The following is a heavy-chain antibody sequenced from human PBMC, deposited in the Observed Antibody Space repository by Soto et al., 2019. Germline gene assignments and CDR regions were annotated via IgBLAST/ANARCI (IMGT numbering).Heavy chain of an antibody. Sequence: PSETLSLTCTVSGGSISSYYWSWIRQPPGKGLEWIGYIYYSGSTNYNPSLKSRVTISVDTSKNQFSLKLSSVTAADTAVYYCAKVGFPYSYGYLFYYWGQGTLVTVSS. CDR2: IYYSGST. D-gene: IGHD5-18*01. CDR1: GGSISSYY. CDR3: AKVGFPYSYGYLFYY. V-gene: IGHV4-59*08. J-gene: IGHJ1*01.